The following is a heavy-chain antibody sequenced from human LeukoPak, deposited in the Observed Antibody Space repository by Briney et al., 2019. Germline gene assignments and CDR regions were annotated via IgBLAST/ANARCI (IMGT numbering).Heavy chain of an antibody. D-gene: IGHD2-15*01. CDR1: GGSFSGYC. CDR3: ARSPPIYCSGGSCYYFDY. V-gene: IGHV4-34*01. J-gene: IGHJ4*02. Sequence: SETLSLTCAVYGGSFSGYCWSWIRQSPGKGLEWIREINHSGSTNYNPSLKSRVTMSVDTSKNQFSLKLSSVTAADTAVYYCARSPPIYCSGGSCYYFDYWGQGTLVTVSS. CDR2: INHSGST.